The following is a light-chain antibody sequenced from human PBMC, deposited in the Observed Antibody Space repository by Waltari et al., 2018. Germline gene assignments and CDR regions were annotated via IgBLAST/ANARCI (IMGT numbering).Light chain of an antibody. Sequence: QSALTPPPSASGSPGQSVTLSCTGTSSDIGSYNFVSWYQHHPGKAPKLIIYEVTQRPSGVPDRFSGSKSGNTASLTVSGLQAEDEADYYCASFVGTNNFRVFGGGTRVTVL. V-gene: IGLV2-8*01. J-gene: IGLJ2*01. CDR2: EVT. CDR3: ASFVGTNNFRV. CDR1: SSDIGSYNF.